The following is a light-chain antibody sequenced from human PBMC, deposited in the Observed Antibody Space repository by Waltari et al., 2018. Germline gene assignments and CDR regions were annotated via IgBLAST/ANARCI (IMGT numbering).Light chain of an antibody. CDR2: DTS. CDR3: QHRTTWPPSLT. CDR1: HGVSSS. V-gene: IGKV3-11*01. Sequence: IVLTQSPATLYLSPGERATLSCRASHGVSSSLAWYQQKPGQTPRHLIYDTSKRATVIPARFSGSVSETDFTLTISSLEPEDFAGYYCQHRTTWPPSLTFGGGTRVEVK. J-gene: IGKJ4*01.